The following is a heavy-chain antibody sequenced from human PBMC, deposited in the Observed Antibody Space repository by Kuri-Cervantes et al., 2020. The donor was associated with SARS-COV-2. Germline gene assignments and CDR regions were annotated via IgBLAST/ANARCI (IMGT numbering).Heavy chain of an antibody. D-gene: IGHD6-19*01. CDR1: GYTFTTYG. V-gene: IGHV1-18*01. J-gene: IGHJ4*02. CDR3: ARDTPRSDIGGRIAVAFDY. CDR2: ISASNGNT. Sequence: ASVKVSCKASGYTFTTYGISWVRQAPGQGLEWMGWISASNGNTNYAQKLQGRVTMTTDTSTSTAYMELRSLRSDDTAVYYCARDTPRSDIGGRIAVAFDYWGQGTLVTVSS.